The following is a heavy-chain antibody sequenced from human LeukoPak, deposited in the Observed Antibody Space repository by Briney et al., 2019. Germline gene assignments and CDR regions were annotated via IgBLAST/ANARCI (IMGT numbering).Heavy chain of an antibody. CDR2: ISAYNGNT. CDR3: ARPYWSRTSCYRSLPNPFGY. V-gene: IGHV1-18*01. J-gene: IGHJ4*02. D-gene: IGHD2-2*01. CDR1: GYTFTSYG. Sequence: ASVKVSCKASGYTFTSYGISWVRQAPGEGLEWMGWISAYNGNTNYAQKLQGRVTMTTDTSTSTAYMELRSLRSDDTGVYYCARPYWSRTSCYRSLPNPFGYWGQGTLVP.